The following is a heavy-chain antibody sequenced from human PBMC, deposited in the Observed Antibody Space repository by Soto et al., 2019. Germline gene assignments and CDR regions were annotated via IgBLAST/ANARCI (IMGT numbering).Heavy chain of an antibody. J-gene: IGHJ4*02. V-gene: IGHV2-26*01. Sequence: QVTLKESGPVLVKPTETLTLTCTVSGFSLSNARMGVSWIRQPPGKALEWLAHIFSNDEKAYSTSLKSRLTISKDTFKRQVVLTMINMDPVDTATYYCARINSSGWGPFDYWGQGTLVTVSS. CDR3: ARINSSGWGPFDY. D-gene: IGHD6-19*01. CDR1: GFSLSNARMG. CDR2: IFSNDEK.